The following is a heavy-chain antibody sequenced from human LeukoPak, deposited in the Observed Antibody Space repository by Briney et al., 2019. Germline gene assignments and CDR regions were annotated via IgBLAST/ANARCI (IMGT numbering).Heavy chain of an antibody. CDR2: ISSSSSYI. CDR3: ARAPSPLAVAGTDY. J-gene: IGHJ4*02. D-gene: IGHD6-19*01. Sequence: GGSLRLSCAASGFTCSSYSRNWVRQAPGNGLEWVSSISSSSSYIYYADSVKGRFTISRDNAKNSLYLQMNSLRAEDTAVYYCARAPSPLAVAGTDYWGQGSLVTVSS. CDR1: GFTCSSYS. V-gene: IGHV3-21*01.